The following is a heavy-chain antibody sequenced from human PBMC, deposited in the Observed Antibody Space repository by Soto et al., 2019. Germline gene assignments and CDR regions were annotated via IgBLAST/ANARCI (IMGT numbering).Heavy chain of an antibody. CDR2: IYWNDDK. J-gene: IGHJ4*02. Sequence: SGPTLVKPTQTLTLTCTFSGFSLSTSGVGVGWIRQPPGKALEWLALIYWNDDKRYSPSLKSRLTITKDTSKNQVVLTMTNMDPVDTATYYCAHRQLTLGEEYYFDYWGQGTLVTVSS. CDR1: GFSLSTSGVG. V-gene: IGHV2-5*01. D-gene: IGHD3-10*01. CDR3: AHRQLTLGEEYYFDY.